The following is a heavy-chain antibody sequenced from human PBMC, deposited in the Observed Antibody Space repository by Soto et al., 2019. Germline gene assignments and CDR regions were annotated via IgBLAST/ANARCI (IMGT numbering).Heavy chain of an antibody. CDR3: VKAGDYDAHSFDR. V-gene: IGHV4-31*03. Sequence: PSEALSLTSILSCHSVSRFGSYRTWISQRPGQGLEWIGYIYYSELTEYNPSLKSRVAISVDTSRNQFYLQLTSVTVADTAVYYCVKAGDYDAHSFDRWGQGTLVTVSS. CDR1: CHSVSRFGSY. D-gene: IGHD4-17*01. CDR2: IYYSELT. J-gene: IGHJ4*02.